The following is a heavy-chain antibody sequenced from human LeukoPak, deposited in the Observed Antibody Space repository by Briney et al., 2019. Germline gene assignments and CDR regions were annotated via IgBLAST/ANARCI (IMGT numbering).Heavy chain of an antibody. V-gene: IGHV4-61*02. D-gene: IGHD3-16*01. CDR2: IYTSGST. CDR1: NVSINSVGFC. Sequence: SETLSLTCTVSNVSINSVGFCWSWIRQAADKELELIGRIYTSGSTHYNPSLNSPVTISKDASKNLFYLNLKSVSDTDTAVYYCARARGDVASGGQNYYFYMDVWGKGTTVTVSS. J-gene: IGHJ6*03. CDR3: ARARGDVASGGQNYYFYMDV.